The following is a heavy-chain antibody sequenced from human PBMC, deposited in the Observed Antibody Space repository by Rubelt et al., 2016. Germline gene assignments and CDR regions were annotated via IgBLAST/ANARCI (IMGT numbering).Heavy chain of an antibody. CDR1: GFTFSSYA. CDR3: ARATQYCSSTSCADAFDS. J-gene: IGHJ3*02. CDR2: IWYDGSNK. D-gene: IGHD2-2*01. V-gene: IGHV3-33*08. Sequence: SVVSVVQPGRSLRLSCAASGFTFSSYAMHWVRQAPGKGLEWVAVIWYDGSNKYYADSVKGRFTISRDNAKNSLYLQMNSLRAEDTAVYYCARATQYCSSTSCADAFDSWGQGTMVTVSS.